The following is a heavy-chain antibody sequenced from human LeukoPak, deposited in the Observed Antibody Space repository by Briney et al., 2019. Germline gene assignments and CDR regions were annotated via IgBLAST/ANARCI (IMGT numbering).Heavy chain of an antibody. CDR2: IYYSGST. CDR3: ARAPIIAAAEKDAFDI. V-gene: IGHV4-39*07. CDR1: GGSISSSSYY. D-gene: IGHD6-13*01. Sequence: SETLSLTCTVSGGSISSSSYYWGWIRQPPGKGLEWIGSIYYSGSTYYNPSLKSRVTISVDTSKNQFSLKLSSVTAADTAVYYCARAPIIAAAEKDAFDIWGQGTMVTVSS. J-gene: IGHJ3*02.